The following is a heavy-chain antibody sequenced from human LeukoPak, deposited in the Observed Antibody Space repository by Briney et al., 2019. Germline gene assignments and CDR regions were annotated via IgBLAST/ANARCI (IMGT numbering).Heavy chain of an antibody. CDR1: GYTFTGYY. V-gene: IGHV1-2*02. Sequence: ASVKVSCKASGYTFTGYYMHWVRQAPGQGLEWMGWINPNSGGTIYAQKFQGRVTMTRDTSISTAYMELSRLRSDDTAVYYCATGALQFWSGGNYFDYWGQGTLVTVSS. CDR2: INPNSGGT. CDR3: ATGALQFWSGGNYFDY. D-gene: IGHD3-3*01. J-gene: IGHJ4*02.